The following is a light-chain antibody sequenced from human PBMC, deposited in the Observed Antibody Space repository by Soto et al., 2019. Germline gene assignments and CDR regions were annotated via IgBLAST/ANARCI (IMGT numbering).Light chain of an antibody. V-gene: IGKV3-11*01. Sequence: EIVLTQSPATLSLSPGERATLSCRASQNVSTYLAWYQQKPGQAPRLLIYDASNRATGIPARFSGSGSGTDFTLTISSLEPEDFAVYYWQQRTNWLTFGPGTKVHIK. CDR3: QQRTNWLT. J-gene: IGKJ3*01. CDR2: DAS. CDR1: QNVSTY.